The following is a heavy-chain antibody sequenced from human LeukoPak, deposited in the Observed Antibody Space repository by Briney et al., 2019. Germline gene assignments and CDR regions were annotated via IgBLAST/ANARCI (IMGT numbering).Heavy chain of an antibody. CDR1: GLTITNYW. CDR3: ARDSLGDLDF. CDR2: ISPDGSSR. V-gene: IGHV3-7*01. Sequence: GGSLRLSCAASGLTITNYWMAWVRQAPGKGLEWVANISPDGSSRNYMDSVKGRFTISRDNAKNSLHLQLNSLRGEDSAVYYCARDSLGDLDFWGQGTLVTVSS. J-gene: IGHJ4*02.